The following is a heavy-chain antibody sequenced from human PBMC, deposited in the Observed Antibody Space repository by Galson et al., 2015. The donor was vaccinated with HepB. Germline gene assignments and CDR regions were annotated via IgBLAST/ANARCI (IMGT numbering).Heavy chain of an antibody. V-gene: IGHV7-4-1*02. J-gene: IGHJ5*02. CDR1: GYTFSSFA. CDR3: AREGTTSSWLDP. Sequence: SVKVSCKASGYTFSSFAINWVRQAPGQGLEWMGWINTNTEDPTYAQGVAGRFVFSLDTSVTTAYLQINSLRPEDTAVYYCAREGTTSSWLDPWGQGTLVTVSS. D-gene: IGHD1-7*01. CDR2: INTNTEDP.